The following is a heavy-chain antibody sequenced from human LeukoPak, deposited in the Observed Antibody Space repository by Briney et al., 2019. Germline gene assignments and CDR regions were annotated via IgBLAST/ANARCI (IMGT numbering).Heavy chain of an antibody. CDR1: GGSISSSGNY. Sequence: SETLSLTCTASGGSISSSGNYWVWIRQPAGKELEWIGTISYNGSTYYTPSLKSRVTISRDTSENQFSLKLSSVTAADTAVYYCARRRQLAIDYWGQETLVTVAS. V-gene: IGHV4-39*01. D-gene: IGHD6-6*01. CDR3: ARRRQLAIDY. CDR2: ISYNGST. J-gene: IGHJ4*02.